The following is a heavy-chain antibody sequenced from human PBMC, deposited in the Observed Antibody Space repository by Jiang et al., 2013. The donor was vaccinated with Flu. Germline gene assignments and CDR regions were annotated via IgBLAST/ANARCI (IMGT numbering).Heavy chain of an antibody. Sequence: VQLVESGGGLVQPGGSLRLSCAASGFTFSSNAMSWVRQAPGKGLEWVSAISGNGGSTYYADSVKGRFTISRDNSKNTLSLQMTSLRVDDTAVYYCAKEEKGYWGQGTLVTVSS. CDR2: ISGNGGST. J-gene: IGHJ4*02. CDR1: GFTFSSNA. V-gene: IGHV3-23*04. CDR3: AKEEKGY.